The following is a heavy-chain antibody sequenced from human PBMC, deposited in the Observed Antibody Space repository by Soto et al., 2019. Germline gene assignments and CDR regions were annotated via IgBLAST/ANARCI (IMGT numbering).Heavy chain of an antibody. V-gene: IGHV4-59*01. Sequence: SETLSLTCTVSGGSISSYYWSWIRQPPGKGLEWIGYIYYSGSTNYNPSLKGRVTISVDTSKNQFSLKLSSVTAADTAVYYCASSPDYGDYMGFDYWGQGTLVTVSS. CDR1: GGSISSYY. CDR2: IYYSGST. CDR3: ASSPDYGDYMGFDY. D-gene: IGHD4-17*01. J-gene: IGHJ4*02.